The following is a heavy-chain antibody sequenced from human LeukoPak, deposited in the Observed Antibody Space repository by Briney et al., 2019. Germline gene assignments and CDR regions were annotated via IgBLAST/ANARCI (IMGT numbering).Heavy chain of an antibody. CDR3: AKDLRRYCSGGSCGDV. CDR2: ISGSGDST. CDR1: GFTFSSYA. V-gene: IGHV3-23*01. D-gene: IGHD2-15*01. Sequence: GGSLRLSCAASGFTFSSYAMSWVRQGPGKGLEWVSGISGSGDSTYYADSVKGRFTISRDNSKNTLYLQMNSLRAEDTAVYYCAKDLRRYCSGGSCGDVWGEGTTVTVSS. J-gene: IGHJ6*04.